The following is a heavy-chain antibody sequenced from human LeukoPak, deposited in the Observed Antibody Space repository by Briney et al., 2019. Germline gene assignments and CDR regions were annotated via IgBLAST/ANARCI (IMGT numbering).Heavy chain of an antibody. D-gene: IGHD3-22*01. V-gene: IGHV1-2*02. J-gene: IGHJ4*02. CDR2: INPNSGGT. CDR3: AREWMTYYYDSSGYSPCDY. CDR1: GFTLTGYY. Sequence: ASVKVSCNASGFTLTGYYIHWARQAPGQGLEWMGWINPNSGGTNYAQKFQGRVTMTRDTSISTAYMELSRLRSDDTAVYYCAREWMTYYYDSSGYSPCDYWGQGTLVTVSS.